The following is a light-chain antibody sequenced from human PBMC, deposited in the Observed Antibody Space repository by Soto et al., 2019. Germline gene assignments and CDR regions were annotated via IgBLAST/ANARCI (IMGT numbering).Light chain of an antibody. J-gene: IGKJ4*01. V-gene: IGKV4-1*01. CDR2: LGS. Sequence: DIVMTESPDSLAVSVGERSTSKWESSQSVLYSTNNKNYLAWYLQKPGQSPQLLMYLGSNRASGVPDRFSGSGSGTDFTLKISRVEAEDVGVYYCMQSLQSRSFGGGTKVDI. CDR3: MQSLQSRS. CDR1: QSVLYSTNNKNY.